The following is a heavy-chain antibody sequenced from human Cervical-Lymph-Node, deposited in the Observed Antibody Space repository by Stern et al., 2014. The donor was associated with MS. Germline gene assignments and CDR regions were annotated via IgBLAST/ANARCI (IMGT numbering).Heavy chain of an antibody. Sequence: QLVQSGAEVKKPGESLKISCKASGYSFTSYWIGWVRQMPGKGLEWMGIIYPGDSDTRYSPSFQGQVTISADKSISTAYLQWSSLKASDTAMYYCARHGNDYVWGSYRADYWGQGTLVTVSS. V-gene: IGHV5-51*01. D-gene: IGHD3-16*02. J-gene: IGHJ4*02. CDR1: GYSFTSYW. CDR2: IYPGDSDT. CDR3: ARHGNDYVWGSYRADY.